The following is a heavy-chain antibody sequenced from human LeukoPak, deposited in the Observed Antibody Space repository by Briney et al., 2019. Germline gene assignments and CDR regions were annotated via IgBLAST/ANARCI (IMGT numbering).Heavy chain of an antibody. V-gene: IGHV4-39*01. Sequence: PSETLSLTCIVSGGSVSSSSYYWAWIRQPPGKGLEWIGRIYYSGSTYYNPSLKSRVTISLDTSKNQFSLELSSVTASDTAVYYCARHHACSLFDYWGQGTLVTVSS. CDR2: IYYSGST. CDR3: ARHHACSLFDY. CDR1: GGSVSSSSYY. J-gene: IGHJ4*02. D-gene: IGHD2-21*01.